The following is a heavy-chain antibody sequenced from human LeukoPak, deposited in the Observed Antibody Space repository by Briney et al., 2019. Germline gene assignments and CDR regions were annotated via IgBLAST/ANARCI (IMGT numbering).Heavy chain of an antibody. D-gene: IGHD2-15*01. J-gene: IGHJ6*03. CDR3: ARGVHYCSGGSCYYYYYYMDV. V-gene: IGHV4-34*01. CDR2: INHSGST. CDR1: GGFFSGYY. Sequence: SETLSLTCAVYGGFFSGYYWSWIRQPPGKGLEWIGEINHSGSTNYNPSLKSRVTISVDTSKNQFSLKLSSVTAADTAVYYCARGVHYCSGGSCYYYYYYMDVWGKGTTVTVSS.